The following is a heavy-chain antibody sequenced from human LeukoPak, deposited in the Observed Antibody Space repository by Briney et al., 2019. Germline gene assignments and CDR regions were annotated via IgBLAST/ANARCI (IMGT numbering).Heavy chain of an antibody. CDR1: GYTFSNAW. Sequence: GGSLRLSCAASGYTFSNAWMSWVRQAPGKRLEWVGRIKSKTDGGTTDYAAPVKGRFTISRDDSKNMVYLQMNSLKTEDTAVYYCTTDSDSGSYTGENDAFDIWGQGTMVTVSS. D-gene: IGHD1-26*01. V-gene: IGHV3-15*01. CDR2: IKSKTDGGTT. CDR3: TTDSDSGSYTGENDAFDI. J-gene: IGHJ3*02.